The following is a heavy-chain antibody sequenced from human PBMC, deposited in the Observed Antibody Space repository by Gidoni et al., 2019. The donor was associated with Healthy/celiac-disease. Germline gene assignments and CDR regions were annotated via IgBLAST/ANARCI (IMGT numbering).Heavy chain of an antibody. CDR3: ARRHILVVTATQYYSYGMDV. V-gene: IGHV3-33*01. CDR2: IWYDGSNK. Sequence: VQLVESGGGVVQPGRSLRLSCTASGFTFSNYGMHWVRQAPGKGLEWVAVIWYDGSNKYYGDSVKGRFTISRDTSKNTLYLQMNSLRAEDTAVYYCARRHILVVTATQYYSYGMDVWGQGTTVTVSS. D-gene: IGHD2-21*02. CDR1: GFTFSNYG. J-gene: IGHJ6*02.